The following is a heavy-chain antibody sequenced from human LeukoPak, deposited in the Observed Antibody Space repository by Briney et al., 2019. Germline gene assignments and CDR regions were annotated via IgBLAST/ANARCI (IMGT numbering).Heavy chain of an antibody. CDR3: ARVTTRFDP. D-gene: IGHD1-1*01. CDR2: IYYSGTT. J-gene: IGHJ5*02. CDR1: GGSIRSTNYY. Sequence: PSETLSLTCTVSGGSIRSTNYYWGWIRQPPGKGLEWIGNIYYSGTTYYNPSLKSRVTISVGTSKNQFSLKLSSVTAADTAVYYCARVTTRFDPWGQGTLVTVSS. V-gene: IGHV4-39*07.